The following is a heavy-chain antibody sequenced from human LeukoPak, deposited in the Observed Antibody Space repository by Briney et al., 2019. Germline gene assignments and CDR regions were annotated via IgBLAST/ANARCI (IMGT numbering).Heavy chain of an antibody. CDR1: GFTFSSYS. J-gene: IGHJ3*01. CDR3: ARHPTLVQQQLVRGAFDF. Sequence: PGGSLRLSCAASGFTFSSYSMNWVRQAPGKGLEWVSSISSSSSYIYYADSVKGRFTISRDNAKNSLYLQMNSLRAEDTAVYYCARHPTLVQQQLVRGAFDFWGQGTMVIVSS. D-gene: IGHD6-13*01. V-gene: IGHV3-21*01. CDR2: ISSSSSYI.